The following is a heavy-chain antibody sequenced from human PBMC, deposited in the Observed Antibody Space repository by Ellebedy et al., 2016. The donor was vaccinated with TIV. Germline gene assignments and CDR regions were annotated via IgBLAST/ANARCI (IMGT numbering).Heavy chain of an antibody. CDR2: ISWSSDMI. CDR1: GFAFDAYA. J-gene: IGHJ4*02. V-gene: IGHV3-9*01. D-gene: IGHD5-12*01. CDR3: AKDVGYSGYDGIGY. Sequence: GGSLRLXXVASGFAFDAYAMHWARQAPGKGLEWVSYISWSSDMIGYADSVKGRFTISRDNAKKSLYLQMDSLRAEDTAFYYCAKDVGYSGYDGIGYWGQGTLVTVSS.